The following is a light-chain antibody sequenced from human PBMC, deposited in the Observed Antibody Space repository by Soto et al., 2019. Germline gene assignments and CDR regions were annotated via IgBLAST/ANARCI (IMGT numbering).Light chain of an antibody. Sequence: EIVLTQSPGTQSLSPGERATLSCRASQSVSSSYLAWYQQKPGQAPRLLIYGASSRATGIPDRFSGSGSGTDFTLTISRLDLEDFAVYSCQQYGSSPRTFGQGTKLEIK. CDR2: GAS. CDR1: QSVSSSY. J-gene: IGKJ2*01. V-gene: IGKV3-20*01. CDR3: QQYGSSPRT.